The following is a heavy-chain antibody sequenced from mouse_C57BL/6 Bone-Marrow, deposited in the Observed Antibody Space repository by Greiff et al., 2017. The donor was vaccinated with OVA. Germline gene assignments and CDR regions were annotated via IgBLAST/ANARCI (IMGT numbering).Heavy chain of an antibody. Sequence: QVQLQQSGAELVKPGASVKISCKASGYAFSSYWMNWVKQRPGQGLEWIGQIYPGDGDTNYNGKFKGKATLTADKSSSTAYMQLSSLTSEDSAVYFCAIITTVVAHFDYWGQGTTLTVSS. CDR1: GYAFSSYW. V-gene: IGHV1-80*01. D-gene: IGHD1-1*01. J-gene: IGHJ2*01. CDR3: AIITTVVAHFDY. CDR2: IYPGDGDT.